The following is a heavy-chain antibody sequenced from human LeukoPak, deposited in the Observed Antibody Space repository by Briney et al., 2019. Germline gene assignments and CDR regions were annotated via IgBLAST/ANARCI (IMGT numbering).Heavy chain of an antibody. CDR3: ASIPLRLGSYYFDY. CDR2: IYTSGST. D-gene: IGHD3-16*01. CDR1: GGSISSYY. V-gene: IGHV4-4*07. Sequence: SETLSLTCTVSGGSISSYYWSWIRQPAGKGLEWIGRIYTSGSTNYNPSLKSRVTMSVDTSKNQFSLKLSSVTAADTAVYYCASIPLRLGSYYFDYWGQGALVTVSS. J-gene: IGHJ4*02.